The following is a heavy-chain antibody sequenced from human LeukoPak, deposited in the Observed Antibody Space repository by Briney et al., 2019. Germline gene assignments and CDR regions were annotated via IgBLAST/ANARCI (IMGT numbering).Heavy chain of an antibody. V-gene: IGHV4-59*01. D-gene: IGHD6-13*01. CDR2: IYYSGST. Sequence: SETLSLTCTVSGGSISSYYWSWIRQPPGKGLEWIGYIYYSGSTNYNPSLKSRVTISVDTSKNQFSLKLSSVTAADTAVYYCAREGTGRWQLIDYWGQGTLVTVSS. CDR1: GGSISSYY. CDR3: AREGTGRWQLIDY. J-gene: IGHJ4*02.